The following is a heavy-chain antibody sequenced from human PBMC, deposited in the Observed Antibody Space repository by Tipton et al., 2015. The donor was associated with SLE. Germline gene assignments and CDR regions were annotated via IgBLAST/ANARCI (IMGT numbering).Heavy chain of an antibody. V-gene: IGHV1-8*03. CDR1: GYTFTSYD. CDR3: ARGGLYYDFWRGYPLPFDY. J-gene: IGHJ4*02. Sequence: QLVQSGAEVKKPGASVKVSCKASGYTFTSYDINWVRQASGQGLEWMGCLNPSSDNTGYAQKFQGRVTITRNTSISTAYMELSSLTSEDTAVYYCARGGLYYDFWRGYPLPFDYWGQGTLVTVSS. D-gene: IGHD3-3*01. CDR2: LNPSSDNT.